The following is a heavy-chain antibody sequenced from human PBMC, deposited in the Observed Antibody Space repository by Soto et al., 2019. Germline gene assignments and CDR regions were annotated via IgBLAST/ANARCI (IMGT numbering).Heavy chain of an antibody. V-gene: IGHV1-8*01. CDR2: MNPNSGNT. J-gene: IGHJ6*02. Sequence: ASVKVSCKASGYTVTSYDINWVRQATGQGLEWMGWMNPNSGNTGYAQKFQGRVTMTRNTYISTAYMELSSLRSEDTAVYYCARGRMYSSSWYDFRGYYYGMDVWGQGTTVTVSS. D-gene: IGHD6-13*01. CDR1: GYTVTSYD. CDR3: ARGRMYSSSWYDFRGYYYGMDV.